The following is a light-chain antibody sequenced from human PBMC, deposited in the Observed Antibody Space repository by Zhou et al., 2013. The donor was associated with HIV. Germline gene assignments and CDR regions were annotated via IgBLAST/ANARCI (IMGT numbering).Light chain of an antibody. CDR3: QQSYSTLWT. CDR2: AAS. Sequence: DIQMTQSPSSLSASVGDRVTITCRASQSISTSYLNWYQQKPGKAPKLLVYAASTLQSGVPSRFSGSGSGTDFTLTISSLQPEDFATYYCQQSYSTLWTFGQGTKVEIK. V-gene: IGKV1-39*01. CDR1: QSISTSY. J-gene: IGKJ1*01.